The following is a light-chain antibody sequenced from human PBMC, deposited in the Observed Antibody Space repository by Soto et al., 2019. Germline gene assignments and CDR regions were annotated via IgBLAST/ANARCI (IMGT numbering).Light chain of an antibody. J-gene: IGKJ4*01. CDR3: KQYNDWSPFT. CDR1: QSVSRK. CDR2: EAS. V-gene: IGKV3-15*01. Sequence: EIVMTQSPATLSVSPGERATLSCRASQSVSRKLAWYQQKPGQAPRLLIYEASIRATGIPARFTGSGSGTEFTLTISSLQSEDFASYYCKQYNDWSPFTFGGATQVEIK.